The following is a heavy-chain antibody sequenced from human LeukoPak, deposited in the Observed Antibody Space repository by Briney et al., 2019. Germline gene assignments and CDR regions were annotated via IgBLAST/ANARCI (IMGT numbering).Heavy chain of an antibody. CDR1: GFIFRNYG. D-gene: IGHD6-19*01. Sequence: GGSLRLSCAGSGFIFRNYGMHWVRQVPGQGLEWVAVISDGGTHLYYADSVKGRFTIPRDNSESTMHLQMNSLRVEDTAVYYCAKEGTRSHSQWAFDFWGQGTMVTVSS. J-gene: IGHJ3*01. CDR2: ISDGGTHL. V-gene: IGHV3-30*18. CDR3: AKEGTRSHSQWAFDF.